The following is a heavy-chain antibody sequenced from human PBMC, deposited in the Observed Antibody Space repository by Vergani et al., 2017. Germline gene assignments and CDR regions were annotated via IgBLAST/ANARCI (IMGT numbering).Heavy chain of an antibody. D-gene: IGHD6-13*01. J-gene: IGHJ4*02. CDR2: ISGSGGST. CDR1: GFTFSSYA. CDR3: AEDGTGSSWFYYFDY. V-gene: IGHV3-23*01. Sequence: EVQLLESGGGLVQPGGSLRLSCAASGFTFSSYAMSWVRQAPGKGLEWVSAISGSGGSTYYADSVKGRFTISRDNSKNTLYLQMNSLRAEDTAVYYCAEDGTGSSWFYYFDYWGQGTLVTVSS.